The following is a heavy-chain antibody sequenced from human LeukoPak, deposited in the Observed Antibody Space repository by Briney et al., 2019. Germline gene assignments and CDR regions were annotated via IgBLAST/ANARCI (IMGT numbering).Heavy chain of an antibody. V-gene: IGHV3-21*01. J-gene: IGHJ4*02. Sequence: GGSLRLSCSASGFTFRDYAMTWVRQAPGKGLEWVSSISSSSSYIYYADSVKGRFTISRDNAKNSLYLQMSSLRAEDTAVYYCARDLGGFDYWGQGTLVTVSS. CDR3: ARDLGGFDY. CDR1: GFTFRDYA. CDR2: ISSSSSYI. D-gene: IGHD3-10*01.